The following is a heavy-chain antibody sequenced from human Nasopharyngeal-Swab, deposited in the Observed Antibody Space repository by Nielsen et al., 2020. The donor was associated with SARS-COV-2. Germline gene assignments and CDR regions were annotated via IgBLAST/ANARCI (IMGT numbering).Heavy chain of an antibody. CDR1: GGTFSSYA. CDR3: ARGCGITIFGVVTCYYMDV. J-gene: IGHJ6*03. D-gene: IGHD3-3*01. CDR2: IIPILGIA. Sequence: SVKVSCKASGGTFSSYAISWVRQAPGQGLEWMGRIIPILGIANYAQKFQGRVTITADKSSSTAYMELSSLRSEDTAVYYCARGCGITIFGVVTCYYMDVWGKGTTVTVSS. V-gene: IGHV1-69*04.